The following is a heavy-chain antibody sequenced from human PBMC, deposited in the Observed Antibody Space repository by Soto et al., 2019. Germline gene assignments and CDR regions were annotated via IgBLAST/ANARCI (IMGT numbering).Heavy chain of an antibody. CDR3: AKGPGIAVIGY. CDR1: GFTFSSYG. CDR2: ISYDGSNK. D-gene: IGHD6-19*01. V-gene: IGHV3-30*18. Sequence: GGSLRLSCAASGFTFSSYGMHWVRQAPGKGLEWVAVISYDGSNKYYADSAKGRFTISRDNSKNTLYLQMNSLRAEDTAVYYCAKGPGIAVIGYWGQGTLVTVSS. J-gene: IGHJ4*02.